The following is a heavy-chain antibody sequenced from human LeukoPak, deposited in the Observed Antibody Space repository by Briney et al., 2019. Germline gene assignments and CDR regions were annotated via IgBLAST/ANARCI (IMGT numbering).Heavy chain of an antibody. J-gene: IGHJ4*02. CDR1: GFTVSSKY. CDR2: IYSGGAT. D-gene: IGHD3-22*01. CDR3: ARERDSSGYVLAY. Sequence: GGSLRLSCAASGFTVSSKYMTWVRQAPGKGLEWVSVIYSGGATYYIDSVKGRFTISRDNSKNTLYLQMNSLRAEDAAVYYCARERDSSGYVLAYWGQGTLVTVSS. V-gene: IGHV3-53*01.